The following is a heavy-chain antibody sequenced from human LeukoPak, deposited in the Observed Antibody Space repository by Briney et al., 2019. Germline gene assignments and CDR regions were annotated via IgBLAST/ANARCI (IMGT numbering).Heavy chain of an antibody. CDR3: ASSRHDSSGRDFDY. Sequence: SCKVSGYTLTELCMHWVRQAPGKGLEWVAVISYDGSNKYYADSVKGRFTISRDNSKNTLYLQMNSLRAEDTAVYYCASSRHDSSGRDFDYWGQGTLVTVSS. D-gene: IGHD3-22*01. J-gene: IGHJ4*02. V-gene: IGHV3-30*03. CDR1: GYTLTELC. CDR2: ISYDGSNK.